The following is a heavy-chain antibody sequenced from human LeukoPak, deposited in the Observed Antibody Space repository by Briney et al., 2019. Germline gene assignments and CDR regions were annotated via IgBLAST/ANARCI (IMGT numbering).Heavy chain of an antibody. Sequence: GESLKISCKSSGYTYTSHWIAWVRQMPGKGLECMGIIFPDDSDTRYSPSFQGNVTISVDKSISTAYLQWSSLKASDTAMYYCARHWFGDLSWFDSWGQGTLVTVSS. CDR2: IFPDDSDT. CDR3: ARHWFGDLSWFDS. V-gene: IGHV5-51*01. D-gene: IGHD3-10*01. CDR1: GYTYTSHW. J-gene: IGHJ5*01.